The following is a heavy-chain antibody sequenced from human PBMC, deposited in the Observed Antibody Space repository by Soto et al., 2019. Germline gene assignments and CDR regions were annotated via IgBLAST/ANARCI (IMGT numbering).Heavy chain of an antibody. CDR3: AKDRGSGSYAANYHYYGLDV. D-gene: IGHD3-10*01. Sequence: EEQLVESGGGLVQPGRSLRLSCAASGFTFDDYAMHWVRQAPGKGLEWVSGINWNSGKIGYADSVKGRFTISRDNAKTSLYLQMNSLRAEDTALYYCAKDRGSGSYAANYHYYGLDVWGPGTTVTVSS. CDR1: GFTFDDYA. CDR2: INWNSGKI. J-gene: IGHJ6*02. V-gene: IGHV3-9*01.